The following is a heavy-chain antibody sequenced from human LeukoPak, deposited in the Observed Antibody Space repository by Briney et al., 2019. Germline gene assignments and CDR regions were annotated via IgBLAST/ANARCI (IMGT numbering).Heavy chain of an antibody. D-gene: IGHD6-19*01. V-gene: IGHV4-4*02. Sequence: KTSETLSLTCAVSGGSISSSNWWSWVRQPPGKGLEWIGEIYHSGSTNYNPSLKSRVTISVDKSKNQFSLKLSSVTAADTAVYYCARESYPYSSGWYVFYYYYYGMDVRGQGTTVTVSS. CDR1: GGSISSSNW. CDR2: IYHSGST. J-gene: IGHJ6*02. CDR3: ARESYPYSSGWYVFYYYYYGMDV.